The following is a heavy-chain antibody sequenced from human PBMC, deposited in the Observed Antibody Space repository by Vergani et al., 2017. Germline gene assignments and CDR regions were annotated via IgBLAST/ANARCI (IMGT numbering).Heavy chain of an antibody. CDR3: AKSPKNYDFWSGYLGPYGMDV. J-gene: IGHJ6*02. V-gene: IGHV3-23*04. Sequence: EVQLVESGGGLVQPGGSLRLSCAASGFTFSSYAMSWVRQAPGKGLEWVSAISGSGGSTYYADSVKGRFTISRDNSKNTLYLQMNSLRAEDTAVYYCAKSPKNYDFWSGYLGPYGMDVWGQGTTVTVSS. D-gene: IGHD3-3*01. CDR2: ISGSGGST. CDR1: GFTFSSYA.